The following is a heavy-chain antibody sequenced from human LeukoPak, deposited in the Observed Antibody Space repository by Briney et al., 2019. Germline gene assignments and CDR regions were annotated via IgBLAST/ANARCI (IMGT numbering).Heavy chain of an antibody. CDR1: GGSISSSSYY. Sequence: SETLSLTCTVSGGSISSSSYYWVWIRQPPGKGLEWIGSIYYSGSTYYNPSLKGRVTISVDTPKNQFSLKLSSVTAADTAVYYCASDSTGTNWFDPWGQGTLVTVSS. J-gene: IGHJ5*02. D-gene: IGHD4-11*01. CDR3: ASDSTGTNWFDP. V-gene: IGHV4-39*01. CDR2: IYYSGST.